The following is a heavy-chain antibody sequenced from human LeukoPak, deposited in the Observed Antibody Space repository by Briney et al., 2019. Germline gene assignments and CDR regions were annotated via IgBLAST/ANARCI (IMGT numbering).Heavy chain of an antibody. V-gene: IGHV3-30*02. D-gene: IGHD3-10*01. CDR2: IRYDGSNK. Sequence: GSLRLSCAASGFTFSSYGMHWVRQAPGKGLEWVAFIRYDGSNKYYADSVKGRFTISRDNSKNTLYLQMNSLRAEDTAVYYCAKDTGWFGEPSYNWFDPWGQGTLVTVSS. CDR3: AKDTGWFGEPSYNWFDP. J-gene: IGHJ5*02. CDR1: GFTFSSYG.